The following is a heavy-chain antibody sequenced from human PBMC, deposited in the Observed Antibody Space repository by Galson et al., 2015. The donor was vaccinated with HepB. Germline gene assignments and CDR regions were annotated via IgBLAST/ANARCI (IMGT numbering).Heavy chain of an antibody. CDR3: ARVSLLTSSSSWYEAAAFDI. V-gene: IGHV3-74*01. J-gene: IGHJ3*02. CDR1: GFTFSSYW. D-gene: IGHD6-13*01. Sequence: SLRLSCAASGFTFSSYWMHWVRQAPGKGLVWVSRINSEGSSTSYADSVTGRFTISRDNAKNTLYLQMNRLRAEDTAVYYCARVSLLTSSSSWYEAAAFDIWGQGTMVTVSS. CDR2: INSEGSST.